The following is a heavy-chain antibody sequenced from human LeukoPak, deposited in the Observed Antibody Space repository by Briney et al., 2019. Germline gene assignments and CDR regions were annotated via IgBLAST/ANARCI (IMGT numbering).Heavy chain of an antibody. V-gene: IGHV3-30*04. J-gene: IGHJ4*02. Sequence: GGSLRLSCAASGFTFSSYAMHWVRQAPGKGLEWVAAISYDGSNKYYADSVKGRFTISRDNSKNTLYLQMNSLRAEDTAVYYCARSHPPYDYVWGSSDHWGQGTLVTVSS. D-gene: IGHD3-16*01. CDR3: ARSHPPYDYVWGSSDH. CDR2: ISYDGSNK. CDR1: GFTFSSYA.